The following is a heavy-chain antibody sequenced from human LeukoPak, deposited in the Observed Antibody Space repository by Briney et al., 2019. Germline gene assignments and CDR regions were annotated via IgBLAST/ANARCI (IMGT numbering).Heavy chain of an antibody. J-gene: IGHJ4*02. Sequence: GGSLRLSCAASGFTFSSYSMNWVRQAPGKGLEWVSYISSSGSTIYYADSVKGRFTISRDNAKNSLYLQMNSLRAEDTAVYYCARTSIVANDYWGQGTLVTVSS. D-gene: IGHD5-12*01. CDR1: GFTFSSYS. CDR3: ARTSIVANDY. CDR2: ISSSGSTI. V-gene: IGHV3-48*04.